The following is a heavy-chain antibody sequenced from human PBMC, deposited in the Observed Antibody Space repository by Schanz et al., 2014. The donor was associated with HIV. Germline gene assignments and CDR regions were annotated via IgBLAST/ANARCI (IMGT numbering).Heavy chain of an antibody. CDR1: GGTIRPLG. Sequence: QVQLVQSGAEVKKSGSSVKVSCKASGGTIRPLGITWVRQAPGQGLEWMGVINIMLGKTNYAQKFQGRVSMTADQSTSTAYMEVSSLRSDDTAVYYCASGRRSGIGWSIEGWGKGTTVSVSS. D-gene: IGHD2-21*01. CDR3: ASGRRSGIGWSIEG. J-gene: IGHJ6*04. V-gene: IGHV1-69*01. CDR2: INIMLGKT.